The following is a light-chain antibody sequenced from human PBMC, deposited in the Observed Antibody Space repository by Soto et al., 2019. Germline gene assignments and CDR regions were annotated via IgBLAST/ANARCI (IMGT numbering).Light chain of an antibody. CDR2: GAS. CDR3: QQYNKWPQT. J-gene: IGKJ1*01. CDR1: QSVAND. Sequence: EIVMTQSPAILSVSPGERATLSCRASQSVANDLAWYQHKPGQAPRLLTHGASTRASGIPARFSGVGSGTEFTLTISSLQSEDFAVYYCQQYNKWPQTFGQGTKVDI. V-gene: IGKV3-15*01.